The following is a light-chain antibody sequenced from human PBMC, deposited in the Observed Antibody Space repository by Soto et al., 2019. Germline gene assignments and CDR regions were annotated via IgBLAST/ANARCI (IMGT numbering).Light chain of an antibody. V-gene: IGKV1-39*01. Sequence: DLRMTQSPSSLSASVGDTVTITCRASQSISSHLNWYQQKPGKAPNLLMYTASNLQSGVPSRFSGSGSGTDFTLTISSLYPEDFATYYCQLSYSPPFSFGQRISLVIK. CDR3: QLSYSPPFS. J-gene: IGKJ5*01. CDR1: QSISSH. CDR2: TAS.